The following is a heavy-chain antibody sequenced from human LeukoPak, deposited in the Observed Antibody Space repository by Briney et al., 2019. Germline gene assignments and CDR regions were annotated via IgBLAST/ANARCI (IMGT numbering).Heavy chain of an antibody. CDR3: ATDATGGATAGFDN. CDR2: ISAYNGDT. J-gene: IGHJ4*02. D-gene: IGHD1-26*01. V-gene: IGHV1-18*01. CDR1: GYTFNNYG. Sequence: GASVKVSCKASGYTFNNYGISWVRQAPGQGLEWMGWISAYNGDTSYAQRLQGGVIMTTDTSTSTAYMELRSLRSDDTAVYYCATDATGGATAGFDNWGQGTLVTVSS.